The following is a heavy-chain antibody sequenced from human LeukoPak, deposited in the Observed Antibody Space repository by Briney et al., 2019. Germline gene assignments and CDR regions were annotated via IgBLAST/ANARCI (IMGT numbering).Heavy chain of an antibody. D-gene: IGHD1-1*01. CDR1: GFTFSSYT. J-gene: IGHJ4*02. CDR2: ITSSGAHT. CDR3: GHPELP. Sequence: GGSLRLSCTASGFTFSSYTMSWVRQAPGKGLEWVSGITSSGAHTYYVDSVKGRFTISRDNSKNMLYVQMTSLRAEDTAVYYCGHPELPWGQGTLVTVSS. V-gene: IGHV3-23*01.